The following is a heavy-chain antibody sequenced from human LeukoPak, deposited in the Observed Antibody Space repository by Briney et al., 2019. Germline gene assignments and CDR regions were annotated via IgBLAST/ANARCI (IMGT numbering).Heavy chain of an antibody. CDR2: FDPEDGET. J-gene: IGHJ4*02. CDR3: ATVFIAAAGTLGDY. CDR1: GYTLTELS. D-gene: IGHD6-13*01. Sequence: ASVKVSCKVSGYTLTELSMHWVRQAPGKGLEWMGGFDPEDGETIYAQKFQGRVTMTEDTSTDTAYMELSSLRSEDTAVYYCATVFIAAAGTLGDYWGQGTLVTVSS. V-gene: IGHV1-24*01.